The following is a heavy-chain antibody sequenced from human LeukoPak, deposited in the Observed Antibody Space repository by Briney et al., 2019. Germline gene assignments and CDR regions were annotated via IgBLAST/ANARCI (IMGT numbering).Heavy chain of an antibody. CDR1: GYTFTVYY. CDR3: AREHVDTAMATMYYFDY. CDR2: TNPNSGGT. Sequence: ASVKLSCNASGYTFTVYYMHWVRQPPGQGLEWMGWTNPNSGGTNYAQKFQGRVTMTRDTSISTAYMELSRPRSDDTAVYYCAREHVDTAMATMYYFDYWGQGTLVTVSS. D-gene: IGHD5-18*01. J-gene: IGHJ4*02. V-gene: IGHV1-2*02.